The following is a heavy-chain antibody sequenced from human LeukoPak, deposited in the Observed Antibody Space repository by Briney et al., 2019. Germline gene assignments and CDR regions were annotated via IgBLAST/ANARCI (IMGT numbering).Heavy chain of an antibody. Sequence: ASVKVSCKASGYTFTSYDINWVRQATGQGLEWMGWMNPNSGNTGYAQKFQGRVTMTRNTSISTAYMELSSLRSEDTAVYYCASEVWASDAFDIWGQGTMVTVSS. CDR3: ASEVWASDAFDI. CDR2: MNPNSGNT. D-gene: IGHD1-26*01. CDR1: GYTFTSYD. V-gene: IGHV1-8*01. J-gene: IGHJ3*02.